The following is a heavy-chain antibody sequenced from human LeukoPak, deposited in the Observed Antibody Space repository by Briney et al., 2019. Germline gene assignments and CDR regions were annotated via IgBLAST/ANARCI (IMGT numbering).Heavy chain of an antibody. CDR1: GGSISSHY. CDR3: ARRPIVVVPAAINNWFDP. J-gene: IGHJ5*02. V-gene: IGHV4-34*01. Sequence: SETLSLTCTVSGGSISSHYWSWIRQPPGKGLEWIGEINHSGSTNYNPSLKSRVTISVDTSKNQFSLKLSSVTAADTAVYYCARRPIVVVPAAINNWFDPWGQGTLVTVSS. D-gene: IGHD2-2*01. CDR2: INHSGST.